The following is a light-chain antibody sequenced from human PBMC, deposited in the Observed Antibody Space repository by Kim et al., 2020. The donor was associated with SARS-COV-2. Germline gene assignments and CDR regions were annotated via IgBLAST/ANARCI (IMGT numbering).Light chain of an antibody. CDR1: QTINNK. CDR2: DAT. CDR3: QQSNDWPPLT. V-gene: IGKV3-15*01. Sequence: SPGERATRSCRASQTINNKLVWYQHKPGQAPRLLIYDATTRATGVPARFIGRGSETDFTLTISSLQSEDFAVYYCQQSNDWPPLTFGQGTKVDIK. J-gene: IGKJ1*01.